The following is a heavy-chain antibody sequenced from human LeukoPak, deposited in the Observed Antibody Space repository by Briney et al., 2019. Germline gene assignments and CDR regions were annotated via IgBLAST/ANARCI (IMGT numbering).Heavy chain of an antibody. J-gene: IGHJ6*02. CDR2: ISGSGAAT. D-gene: IGHD1-1*01. Sequence: GGSLRLSCAASGFTFDIYAMNWVRQAPGKGLEWVSGISGSGAATYYANSVKGRFTISRDNSKNTLFLQMNSLSADDTAVYYCARGRRRGETPGTTHYHYGMDVWGQGTTVTLS. V-gene: IGHV3-23*01. CDR1: GFTFDIYA. CDR3: ARGRRRGETPGTTHYHYGMDV.